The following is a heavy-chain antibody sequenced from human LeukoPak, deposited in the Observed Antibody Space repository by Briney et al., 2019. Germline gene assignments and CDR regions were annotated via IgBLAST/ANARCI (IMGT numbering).Heavy chain of an antibody. CDR1: GYTFTGYY. D-gene: IGHD3-10*01. CDR2: INPNSGGT. J-gene: IGHJ6*03. CDR3: ASLITMVRGVRYYMDV. V-gene: IGHV1-2*02. Sequence: ASVKVSCKASGYTFTGYYMHWVRQAPGQGLEWMGWINPNSGGTNYAQKFQGRVTMTRDTSISTAYMELSRLRSDDTAVYYCASLITMVRGVRYYMDVWGKGTTVTVSS.